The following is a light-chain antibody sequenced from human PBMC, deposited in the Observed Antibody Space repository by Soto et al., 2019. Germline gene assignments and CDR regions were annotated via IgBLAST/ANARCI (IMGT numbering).Light chain of an antibody. V-gene: IGLV6-57*04. Sequence: NFMLTQPHSVSESPGKTVTISCTRSSGSIASNYVQWYQQCPGSAPTTVIYEDNQRPSGVPDRFSGSTDGSSNSASLTISGLQTEDEADYYCQSYDSSTVVFGGGTKLTVL. CDR3: QSYDSSTVV. J-gene: IGLJ2*01. CDR2: EDN. CDR1: SGSIASNY.